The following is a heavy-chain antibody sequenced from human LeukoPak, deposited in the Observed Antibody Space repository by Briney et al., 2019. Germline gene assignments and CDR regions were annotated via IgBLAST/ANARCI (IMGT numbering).Heavy chain of an antibody. V-gene: IGHV4-34*01. CDR1: GGSFSGYY. Sequence: PSETLSLTCAVYGGSFSGYYWSWIRQPPGKGLERIGEINHSGSTNYNPSLKSRVTISVDTSKNQFSLKLSSVTAADTAVYYCARSRPRARGYFDYWGQGTLVTVSS. CDR2: INHSGST. CDR3: ARSRPRARGYFDY. J-gene: IGHJ4*02. D-gene: IGHD6-6*01.